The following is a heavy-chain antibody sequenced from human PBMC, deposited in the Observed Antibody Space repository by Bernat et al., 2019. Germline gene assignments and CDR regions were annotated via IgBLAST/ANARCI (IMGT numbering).Heavy chain of an antibody. CDR1: VFTFSSYG. CDR2: ISYDGSNK. J-gene: IGHJ4*02. V-gene: IGHV3-30*18. Sequence: QVQLVESGGGVVQPGRSLRLSCAASVFTFSSYGMHWVRQAPGKGLEWVAVISYDGSNKYYADSVKGRFTISRDNSKNTLYLQMNSLRAEDTAVYYCAKDSGPYDSSGYSLGYWGQGTLVTVSS. CDR3: AKDSGPYDSSGYSLGY. D-gene: IGHD3-22*01.